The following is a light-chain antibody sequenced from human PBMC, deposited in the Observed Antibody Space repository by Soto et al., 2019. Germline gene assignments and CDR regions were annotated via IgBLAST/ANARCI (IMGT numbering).Light chain of an antibody. Sequence: QSVLTQPPSVSAAPGQKVTISCSGSSSNIGNNYVSWYQQLPGTAPKLLIYDNNKRPSGIPDRFSGSKSGTSATLGITGLQTGDEADYYCGTWDNSLSAYLFGTGTKGTVL. CDR2: DNN. J-gene: IGLJ1*01. V-gene: IGLV1-51*01. CDR3: GTWDNSLSAYL. CDR1: SSNIGNNY.